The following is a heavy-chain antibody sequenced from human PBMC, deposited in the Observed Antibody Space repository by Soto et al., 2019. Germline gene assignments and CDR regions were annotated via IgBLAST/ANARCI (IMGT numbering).Heavy chain of an antibody. J-gene: IGHJ4*02. CDR3: ARVFSGWGELFPKPWYYFDY. CDR2: IYYSGST. D-gene: IGHD3-10*01. V-gene: IGHV4-39*07. Sequence: SETLSLTCTVSGGSISSSSYYWGWIRQPPGKGLEWIGSIYYSGSTYYNPSLKSRVTISVDTSKNQFSLKLNSVTAADTAVYYCARVFSGWGELFPKPWYYFDYWGQGTLVTVSS. CDR1: GGSISSSSYY.